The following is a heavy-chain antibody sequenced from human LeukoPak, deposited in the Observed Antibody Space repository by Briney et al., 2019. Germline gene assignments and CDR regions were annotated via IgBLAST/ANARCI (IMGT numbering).Heavy chain of an antibody. CDR3: ARGVRRFGELLD. D-gene: IGHD3-10*01. CDR1: GGSFSGYY. V-gene: IGHV4-34*01. J-gene: IGHJ4*02. Sequence: SETLSLTCALYGGSFSGYYWSWLRQPPGKGLEWIGEINHSGSTNYNPSLKSRVTISVDTSKNQFSLKLSSVTAADTAVYYCARGVRRFGELLDWGQGTLVTVSS. CDR2: INHSGST.